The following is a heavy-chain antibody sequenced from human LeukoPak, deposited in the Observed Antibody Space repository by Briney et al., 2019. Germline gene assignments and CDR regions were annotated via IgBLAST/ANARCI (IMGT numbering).Heavy chain of an antibody. D-gene: IGHD4-11*01. CDR1: GYTFTSYD. CDR2: MHPNSGNT. Sequence: SVKLSCKASGYTFTSYDITWGREATGQGLELRGWMHPNSGNTGYAQKFQGIVTMTRNSSISTAYMELSSLRSVDTAVYDCARVLSVTYYYYYMDVWGKGPTVTVS. CDR3: ARVLSVTYYYYYMDV. V-gene: IGHV1-8*01. J-gene: IGHJ6*03.